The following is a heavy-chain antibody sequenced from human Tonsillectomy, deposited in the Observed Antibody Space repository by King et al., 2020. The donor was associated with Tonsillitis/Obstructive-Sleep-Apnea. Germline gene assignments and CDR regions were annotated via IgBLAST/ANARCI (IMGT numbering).Heavy chain of an antibody. CDR1: GFTFSDFY. CDR2: ISRRSSDR. V-gene: IGHV3-11*05. CDR3: ARGPGFDSSTYYVH. Sequence: VQLVESGGGLVKPGGSLRLSCAASGFTFSDFYMSWIRPAPGKGLGWGSYISRRSSDRNYADSVKGRFTISRDNAKNSLSLQMNSLRAEDTAVYYCARGPGFDSSTYYVHWGQGTLVTVSS. J-gene: IGHJ4*02. D-gene: IGHD3-22*01.